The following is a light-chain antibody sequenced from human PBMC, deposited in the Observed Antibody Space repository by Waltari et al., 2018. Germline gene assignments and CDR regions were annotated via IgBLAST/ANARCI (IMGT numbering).Light chain of an antibody. CDR3: QHYVRSPAT. CDR1: KIVGTS. V-gene: IGKV3-20*01. J-gene: IGKJ4*02. CDR2: GAS. Sequence: EVVLTQSQGTLSLSPGEGATPAGRAIKIVGTSLAWYQQKPGQAPRLLIFGASHRATGIPDRFSGSGSGTDFSLTISRLEPEDFAVYYCQHYVRSPATFGEGTKVEI.